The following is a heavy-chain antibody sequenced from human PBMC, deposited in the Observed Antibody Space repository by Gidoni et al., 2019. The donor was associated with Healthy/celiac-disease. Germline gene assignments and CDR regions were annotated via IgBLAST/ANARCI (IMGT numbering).Heavy chain of an antibody. D-gene: IGHD2-2*01. V-gene: IGHV1-46*03. CDR3: ARDWGGNIVVVPAFDY. Sequence: QVQLVQSGAEVKKPGASVKVSCKASGYTFTSYYMHWVRQAPGQGLEWMGIINPSGGSTSYAQKFQGRVTMTRDTSTSTVYMELSSLRSEDTAVYYCARDWGGNIVVVPAFDYWGQGTLVTVSS. CDR1: GYTFTSYY. CDR2: INPSGGST. J-gene: IGHJ4*02.